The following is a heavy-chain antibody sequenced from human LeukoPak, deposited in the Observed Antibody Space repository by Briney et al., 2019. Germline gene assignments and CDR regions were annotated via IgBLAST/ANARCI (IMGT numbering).Heavy chain of an antibody. CDR1: GGSFSNYY. CDR3: ARWNLDLAYDI. CDR2: IYSTGSI. D-gene: IGHD1-1*01. J-gene: IGHJ3*02. V-gene: IGHV4-59*08. Sequence: SETLSLTCTLSGGSFSNYYWTWIRQPPGKGLEWLGYIYSTGSISYNPSLESRVTISIDTPKNTFSLKLTSVTAADTAVYFCARWNLDLAYDIWGQGTMVTVSS.